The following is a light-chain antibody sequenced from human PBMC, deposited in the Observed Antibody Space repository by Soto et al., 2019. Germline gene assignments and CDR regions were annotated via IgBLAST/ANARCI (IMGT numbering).Light chain of an antibody. CDR1: SSDVGNYNY. J-gene: IGLJ1*01. CDR2: DVS. CDR3: SSYTSSSPYV. V-gene: IGLV2-14*01. Sequence: QSVLTQPASVSGSPGQSITISCTGTSSDVGNYNYVSWYQQHPGKAPKLMIHDVSNRPSGVSNRFSGSKSGNTASLTISGLQAEDEADYYCSSYTSSSPYVFGTGTTVTVL.